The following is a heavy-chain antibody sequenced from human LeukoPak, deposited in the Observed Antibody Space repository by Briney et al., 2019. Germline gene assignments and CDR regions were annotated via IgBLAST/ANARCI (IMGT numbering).Heavy chain of an antibody. CDR3: ARQMTTVTTRPGTFDY. J-gene: IGHJ4*02. CDR2: IYYSGST. V-gene: IGHV4-39*01. Sequence: SETLSLTCTVSGDSISSDCYYWGWIRQPPGTGLEWIGSIYYSGSTYYNPSLKSRVTISVDTSKNQFSLKLSSVTAADTAVYYCARQMTTVTTRPGTFDYWGQGTLVTVSS. CDR1: GDSISSDCYY. D-gene: IGHD4-17*01.